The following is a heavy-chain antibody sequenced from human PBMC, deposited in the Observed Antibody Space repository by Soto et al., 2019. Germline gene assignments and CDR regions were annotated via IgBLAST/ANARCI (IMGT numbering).Heavy chain of an antibody. CDR2: IYYSGST. J-gene: IGHJ5*02. CDR3: ARKAVAGTNWFDP. CDR1: GGSISSSSYY. V-gene: IGHV4-39*01. Sequence: SETLSLTCTVSGGSISSSSYYWGWIRQPPGKGLEWIGSIYYSGSTYYNPSLKSRVTISVDTSKNQFSLELSSVTAADTAVYYCARKAVAGTNWFDPWGQGTLVTVSS. D-gene: IGHD6-19*01.